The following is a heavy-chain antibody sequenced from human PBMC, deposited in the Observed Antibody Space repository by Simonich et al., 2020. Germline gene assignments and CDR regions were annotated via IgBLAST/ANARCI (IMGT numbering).Heavy chain of an antibody. Sequence: QVQLVQSGAEVKKPGASVKVSCKASGYTFTGYYMHWVRQAPGQGLEWMGWINPNSGGTNYEQKFQGRVTMTRDTSISTAYMEMSRRRSDDTAVYYCARGRLTGDKGAFDIWGQGTMVTVSS. D-gene: IGHD7-27*01. CDR1: GYTFTGYY. CDR3: ARGRLTGDKGAFDI. J-gene: IGHJ3*02. CDR2: INPNSGGT. V-gene: IGHV1-2*02.